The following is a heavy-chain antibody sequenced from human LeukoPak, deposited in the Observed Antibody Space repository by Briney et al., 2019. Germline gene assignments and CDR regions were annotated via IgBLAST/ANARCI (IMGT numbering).Heavy chain of an antibody. D-gene: IGHD6-13*01. CDR3: ARGYSSNRMVFDY. Sequence: SETLSLTCTVSGGSINNYWWSWIRQPPGKGLEWIGYIYYTGSTYYNPSLQSRVIIAVDTSKNQFSLSLSSVTAADTAVYYCARGYSSNRMVFDYWGQGTLVTVSS. J-gene: IGHJ4*02. CDR1: GGSINNYW. V-gene: IGHV4-59*06. CDR2: IYYTGST.